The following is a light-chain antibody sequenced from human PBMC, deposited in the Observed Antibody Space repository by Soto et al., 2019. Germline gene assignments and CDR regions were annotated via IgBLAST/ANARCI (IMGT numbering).Light chain of an antibody. Sequence: EVVMTQSPATLSVSTGERATLSCKASQSVRNKLVWYLQKPGQAPRPIIDDATTRATGIPVRFSGSGSGTEFTLPISSLQSEDGGVYYCQQYDNWPPKTFGGGTKVEVK. CDR3: QQYDNWPPKT. CDR1: QSVRNK. CDR2: DAT. J-gene: IGKJ4*01. V-gene: IGKV3-15*01.